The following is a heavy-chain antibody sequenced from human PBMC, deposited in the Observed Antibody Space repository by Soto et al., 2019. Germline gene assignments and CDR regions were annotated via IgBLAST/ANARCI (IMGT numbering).Heavy chain of an antibody. CDR1: GGTFSSYA. Sequence: SVKVSCKASGGTFSSYAISWVRQAPGQGLEWMGGVIPIFGTANYAQKFQGRVTITADESTSTAYMELSSLRSEDTAVYYCARGLTGCSGGSCYTPTTYGMDVWGQGTTVTVSS. J-gene: IGHJ6*02. CDR3: ARGLTGCSGGSCYTPTTYGMDV. V-gene: IGHV1-69*13. CDR2: VIPIFGTA. D-gene: IGHD2-15*01.